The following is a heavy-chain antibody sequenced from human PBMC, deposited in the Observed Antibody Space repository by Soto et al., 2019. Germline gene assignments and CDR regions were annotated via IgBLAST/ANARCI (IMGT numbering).Heavy chain of an antibody. CDR3: AIARSVFLNCYVNHYYGLAV. Sequence: GESLKISCKGSGYSFTTYWICRVPQMPGKGLEWMGIIYPGDSDTRYSPSFQRQVTISADKSISTAYLQWSSLKASDTALYYCAIARSVFLNCYVNHYYGLAVRAQRTTVLVSA. CDR2: IYPGDSDT. CDR1: GYSFTTYW. J-gene: IGHJ6*01. D-gene: IGHD3-9*01. V-gene: IGHV5-51*01.